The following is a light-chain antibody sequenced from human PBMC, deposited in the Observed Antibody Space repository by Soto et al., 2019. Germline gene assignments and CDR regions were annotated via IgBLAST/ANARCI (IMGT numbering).Light chain of an antibody. CDR1: QSIALS. Sequence: IQMSQSPSSLSASVGYTVTMTCRASQSIALSVNWYQQKPGKAPKLLIYVAFTLESGVPSRFSGSGSGTEFTLTIRSLQPEDFATYYCQQSFRIPITFGQGTRLEI. J-gene: IGKJ5*01. V-gene: IGKV1-39*01. CDR3: QQSFRIPIT. CDR2: VAF.